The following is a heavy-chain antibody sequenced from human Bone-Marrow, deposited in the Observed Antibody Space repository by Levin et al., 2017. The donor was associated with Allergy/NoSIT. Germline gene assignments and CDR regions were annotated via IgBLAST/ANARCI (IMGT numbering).Heavy chain of an antibody. J-gene: IGHJ4*02. Sequence: GESLKISCAASGFSFSGYAMNWVRQAPGKGLEWVSVIYGSGANTYYADSVKGRFTISRDNAKTSLYLELNSLRVEDTAFYYCARHRGYDLDYFDYWGQGTLVTVSS. CDR2: IYGSGANT. V-gene: IGHV3-23*01. CDR1: GFSFSGYA. D-gene: IGHD5-12*01. CDR3: ARHRGYDLDYFDY.